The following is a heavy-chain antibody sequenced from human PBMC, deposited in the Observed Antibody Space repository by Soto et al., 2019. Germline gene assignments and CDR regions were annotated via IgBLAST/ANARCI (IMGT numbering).Heavy chain of an antibody. J-gene: IGHJ4*02. V-gene: IGHV1-46*01. Sequence: ASVKVSCKASGYPFTSYYVHWVRQAPGKGLEWMGFINPSSGSTSYAQKFQGRVTMTRDTSTSTVYMEVSSVRSEDTDVYYCAREMYTTRGSPFDYWGQRTLVTVSS. CDR1: GYPFTSYY. CDR2: INPSSGST. CDR3: AREMYTTRGSPFDY. D-gene: IGHD3-16*01.